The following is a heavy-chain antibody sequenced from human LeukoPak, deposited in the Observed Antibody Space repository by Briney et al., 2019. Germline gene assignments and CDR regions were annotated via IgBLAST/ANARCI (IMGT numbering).Heavy chain of an antibody. J-gene: IGHJ4*02. Sequence: GGSLRLSCAGSGFTFSSYTMNWVRQAPGKGLEWVSSISSSATYIYYADSVRGRFTISRDDAKDSLFLHMNSLRAEDTAVYYCATWDDYGDYVAFEYWGQGTLVTVSS. D-gene: IGHD4-17*01. CDR2: ISSSATYI. CDR3: ATWDDYGDYVAFEY. V-gene: IGHV3-21*01. CDR1: GFTFSSYT.